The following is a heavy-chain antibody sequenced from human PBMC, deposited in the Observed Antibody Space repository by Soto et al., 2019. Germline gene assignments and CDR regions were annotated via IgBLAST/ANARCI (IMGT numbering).Heavy chain of an antibody. CDR1: GFTFSDYS. CDR3: ARGSIGFLKGGWFDP. Sequence: QVQLVESGGGLVKPGGSLRLSCAASGFTFSDYSMNWIRQAPGKGLEWVSYISSTGNTIYYADSVKGRFTISRDTANNPRHVEVNGLRADDTAVYYCARGSIGFLKGGWFDPWGQGTLVTVSS. CDR2: ISSTGNTI. D-gene: IGHD6-25*01. J-gene: IGHJ5*02. V-gene: IGHV3-11*01.